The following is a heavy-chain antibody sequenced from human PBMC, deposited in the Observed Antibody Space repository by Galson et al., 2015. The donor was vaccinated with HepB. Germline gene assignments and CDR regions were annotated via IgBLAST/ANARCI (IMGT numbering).Heavy chain of an antibody. J-gene: IGHJ4*02. CDR3: ARVEGSVSGY. V-gene: IGHV3-30*04. CDR1: GFTFSSYA. Sequence: SLRLSCAASGFTFSSYAMHWVRQAPGKGLEWVAVISYDGSNKYYADSVKGRFTISRDNSKNTLYLQMNSLRAEDTAVYYCARVEGSVSGYWGQGTLVTVSS. CDR2: ISYDGSNK. D-gene: IGHD3-10*01.